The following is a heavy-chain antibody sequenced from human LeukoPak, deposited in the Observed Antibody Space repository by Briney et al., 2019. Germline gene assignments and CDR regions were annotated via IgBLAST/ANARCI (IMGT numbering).Heavy chain of an antibody. J-gene: IGHJ3*02. CDR2: IYCSGST. CDR1: GGSISSYY. CDR3: ARGCSSTSCYEAFDI. D-gene: IGHD2-2*01. Sequence: SETLSLTCTVSGGSISSYYWSWIRQPPGKGLEWIGYIYCSGSTNYNPSLKSRVTISVDTSKNQFSLKLSSVTAADTAVYYCARGCSSTSCYEAFDIWGQGTMVTVSS. V-gene: IGHV4-59*01.